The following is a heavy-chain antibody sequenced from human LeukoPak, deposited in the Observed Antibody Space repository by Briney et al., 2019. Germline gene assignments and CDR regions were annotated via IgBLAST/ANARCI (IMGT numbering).Heavy chain of an antibody. D-gene: IGHD2-8*01. CDR1: EDSVSSNSVA. Sequence: QTLSLTCAISEDSVSSNSVAWNWIRQYPSRGLEWLGRIYYRSKWYNDYAVSVNSRITINPDTSNNQFSLQLNSVTPEDTAVYYCARVFQGVYGLDVWGQGTTVTVSS. CDR3: ARVFQGVYGLDV. V-gene: IGHV6-1*01. J-gene: IGHJ6*02. CDR2: IYYRSKWYN.